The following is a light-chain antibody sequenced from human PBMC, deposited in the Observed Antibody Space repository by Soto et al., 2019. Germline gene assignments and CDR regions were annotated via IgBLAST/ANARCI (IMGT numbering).Light chain of an antibody. CDR3: SSYTTSSLYV. Sequence: QSVLTQPASVSGSPGQSIAISCTGTSSDVGGYTYVSWYQQYPGKAPKVLIYDVSKRPSGVSDRFSGSKSGNTASLTISGLQSEDEDDYYCSSYTTSSLYVFGTGTKLTVL. CDR2: DVS. CDR1: SSDVGGYTY. V-gene: IGLV2-14*01. J-gene: IGLJ1*01.